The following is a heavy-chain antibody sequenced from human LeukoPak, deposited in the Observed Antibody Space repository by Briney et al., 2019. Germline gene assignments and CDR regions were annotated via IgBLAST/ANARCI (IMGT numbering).Heavy chain of an antibody. J-gene: IGHJ4*02. V-gene: IGHV3-11*05. CDR3: ARGEYSYASYYFDY. Sequence: GGSLRLSCAASGFTFSDYYMSWIRQAPGKGLEWVSYISSSSDYTNYADSVKGRFTISRDNAKNSLYLQMNSLRAEDTAVYYCARGEYSYASYYFDYWGQGTLVTVSS. CDR1: GFTFSDYY. CDR2: ISSSSDYT. D-gene: IGHD5-18*01.